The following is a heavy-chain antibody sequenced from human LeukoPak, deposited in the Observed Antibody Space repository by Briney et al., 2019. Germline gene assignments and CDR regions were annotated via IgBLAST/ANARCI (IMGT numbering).Heavy chain of an antibody. Sequence: ASVKVSCKASGYTFISYGISWVRQAPGQGLEWMGCISAYSGNKNYAQKLQGRVTMTRDTSTSTVYMELRSLRSDDTAGYYCARVRYDSSGYYYVDYWGQGTLVTVSS. CDR3: ARVRYDSSGYYYVDY. D-gene: IGHD3-22*01. V-gene: IGHV1-18*01. CDR1: GYTFISYG. J-gene: IGHJ4*02. CDR2: ISAYSGNK.